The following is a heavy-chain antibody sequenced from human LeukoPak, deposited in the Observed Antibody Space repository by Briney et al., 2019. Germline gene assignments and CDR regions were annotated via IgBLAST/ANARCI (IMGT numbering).Heavy chain of an antibody. D-gene: IGHD1-26*01. V-gene: IGHV3-23*01. Sequence: GGTVRLSCAASGFTSSIYGMSWVRQAPGKGLEWVSAIRTGGDSTYYADSVKGRFTISRDNSKDTLYLQMNSLRAEDTAVYYCAKPRPGGATEPFDSWGQGTLVTVSS. CDR2: IRTGGDST. J-gene: IGHJ4*02. CDR3: AKPRPGGATEPFDS. CDR1: GFTSSIYG.